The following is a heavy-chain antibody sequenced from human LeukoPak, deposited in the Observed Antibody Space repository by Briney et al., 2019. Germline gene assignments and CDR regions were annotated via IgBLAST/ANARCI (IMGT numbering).Heavy chain of an antibody. Sequence: SETLSLTCTVSGGSISSYYWSWIRQPPGKGLEWIGSIYYSGSTYYNPSLKSRVTISVDTSKNQFSLKLSSVTAADTAVYYCARAPAVNYCSGGSCYFDYWGQGTLVTVSS. CDR3: ARAPAVNYCSGGSCYFDY. J-gene: IGHJ4*02. CDR1: GGSISSYY. V-gene: IGHV4-39*07. CDR2: IYYSGST. D-gene: IGHD2-15*01.